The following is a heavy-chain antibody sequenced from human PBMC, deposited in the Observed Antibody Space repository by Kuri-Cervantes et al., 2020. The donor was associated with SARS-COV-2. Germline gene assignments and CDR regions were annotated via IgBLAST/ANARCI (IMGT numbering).Heavy chain of an antibody. CDR1: GGSISSYY. Sequence: ESLKISCTVSGGSISSYYWSWIRQPAGKGLEWIGRIYTSGSTNYNPSLKSRVTMSVDTSKNQFSLKLSSVTAADTAVYYCASQTEIYGSGSYYFDYWGQGTRGTVSS. J-gene: IGHJ4*02. V-gene: IGHV4-4*07. D-gene: IGHD3-10*01. CDR2: IYTSGST. CDR3: ASQTEIYGSGSYYFDY.